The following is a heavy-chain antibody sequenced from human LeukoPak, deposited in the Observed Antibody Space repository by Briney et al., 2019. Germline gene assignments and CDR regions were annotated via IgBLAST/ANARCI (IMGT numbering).Heavy chain of an antibody. J-gene: IGHJ6*03. Sequence: SVKVSCKASGGTFSSYAISWVRQAPGQGLEWMGRIIPIFGTANYAQKFQGRVTITTDESTSTAYMELSSLRSEDTAVYYCAREGDPTPWAFGDYYYYYYMDVWGKGTTVTVSS. D-gene: IGHD3-10*01. V-gene: IGHV1-69*05. CDR2: IIPIFGTA. CDR3: AREGDPTPWAFGDYYYYYYMDV. CDR1: GGTFSSYA.